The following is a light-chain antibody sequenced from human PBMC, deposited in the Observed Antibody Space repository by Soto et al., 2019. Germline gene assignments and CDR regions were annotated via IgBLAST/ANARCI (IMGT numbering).Light chain of an antibody. CDR2: TVS. Sequence: DIQMTQSPSSLSASLGDRVTITCRASQDIDTHLNWYQQKPGKAPNLLIYTVSNLQSGVSSRFTGSGSGTDFTLTISSLQPEDFGTYFCQQSYSTPWTFAQGTKVEIK. V-gene: IGKV1-39*01. J-gene: IGKJ1*01. CDR1: QDIDTH. CDR3: QQSYSTPWT.